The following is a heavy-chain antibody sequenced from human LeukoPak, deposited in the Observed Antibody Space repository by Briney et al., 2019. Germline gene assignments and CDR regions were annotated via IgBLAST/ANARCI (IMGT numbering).Heavy chain of an antibody. J-gene: IGHJ4*02. Sequence: SETLSLTCTVSGGSISSYYWSWIRQPPGKGLERIGYIYYSGSTNYNPSLKSRVTISVDTSKNQFSLKLSSVTAADTAVYYCARGQVGATLSDYWGQGTLVTVSS. V-gene: IGHV4-59*01. CDR1: GGSISSYY. CDR2: IYYSGST. CDR3: ARGQVGATLSDY. D-gene: IGHD1-26*01.